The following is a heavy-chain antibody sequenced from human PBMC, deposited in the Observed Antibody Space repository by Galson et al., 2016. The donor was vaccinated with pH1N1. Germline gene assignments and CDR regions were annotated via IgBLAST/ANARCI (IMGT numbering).Heavy chain of an antibody. V-gene: IGHV3-23*01. CDR3: AKGGYGDSGLDVFDI. D-gene: IGHD4-17*01. J-gene: IGHJ3*02. CDR2: ISGSGGRK. CDR1: GSNSDYN. Sequence: SLRLSCAASGSNSDYNMNWVRLAPGKGLEWVSSISGSGGRKHYTDSVQGRFIISRDNSKNTVYQQMNSIRAGDTALYFCAKGGYGDSGLDVFDIWGQGTMVIVSS.